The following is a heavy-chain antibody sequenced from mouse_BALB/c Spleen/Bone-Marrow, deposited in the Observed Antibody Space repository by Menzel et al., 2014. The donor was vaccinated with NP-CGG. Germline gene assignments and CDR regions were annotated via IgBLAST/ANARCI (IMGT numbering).Heavy chain of an antibody. CDR2: IRNRANGYTT. CDR1: GFTFTDYY. Sequence: EVQLQQSGGGLVQPGGSLRPSCATSGFTFTDYYMNWVRQPPGKALEWLAFIRNRANGYTTEYSASVKGRFTISRDNSQSILHLQMNTLRAEDSATYYCARDMGGLLFDSWGQGTTLTVSS. J-gene: IGHJ2*01. D-gene: IGHD1-1*01. V-gene: IGHV7-3*02. CDR3: ARDMGGLLFDS.